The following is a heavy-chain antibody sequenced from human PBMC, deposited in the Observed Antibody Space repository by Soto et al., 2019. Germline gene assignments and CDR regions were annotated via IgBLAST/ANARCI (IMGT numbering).Heavy chain of an antibody. Sequence: GGSLRLSCAASGFTFSSYSMNWVRQAPGKGLEWVSYISSSSSTIYYADSVKGRFTISRDNAKNSLYLQMNSLRDEDTAVYYCARPEYSSSSYGMDVCGQGTTVTVSS. CDR1: GFTFSSYS. V-gene: IGHV3-48*02. CDR2: ISSSSSTI. J-gene: IGHJ6*02. CDR3: ARPEYSSSSYGMDV. D-gene: IGHD6-6*01.